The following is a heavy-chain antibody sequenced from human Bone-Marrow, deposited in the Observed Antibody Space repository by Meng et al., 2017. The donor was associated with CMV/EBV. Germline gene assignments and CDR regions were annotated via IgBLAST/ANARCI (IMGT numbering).Heavy chain of an antibody. CDR1: GFTFDDYA. V-gene: IGHV3-66*02. D-gene: IGHD6-13*01. J-gene: IGHJ4*02. CDR3: ARDLRAAAFDD. Sequence: GESLKISCAASGFTFDDYAMHWVRQAPGKGLEWVSVIYSGGSTYYADSVKGRFTISRDNSKNTLYLQMNSLRAEDTAVYYCARDLRAAAFDDWGQGTLVTVSS. CDR2: IYSGGST.